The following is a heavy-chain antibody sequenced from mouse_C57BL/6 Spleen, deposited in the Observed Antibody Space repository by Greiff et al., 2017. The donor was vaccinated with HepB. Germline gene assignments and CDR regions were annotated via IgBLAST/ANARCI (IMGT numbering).Heavy chain of an antibody. D-gene: IGHD2-4*01. J-gene: IGHJ3*01. CDR2: ISYDGSN. CDR3: ASEGFYYDYAWFAY. CDR1: GYSITSGYY. Sequence: EVKLMESGPGLVKPSQSLSLTCSVTGYSITSGYYWNWIRQFPGNKLEWMGYISYDGSNNYNPSLKNRISITRDTSKNQFFLKLNSVTTEDTATYYCASEGFYYDYAWFAYWGQGTLVTVSA. V-gene: IGHV3-6*01.